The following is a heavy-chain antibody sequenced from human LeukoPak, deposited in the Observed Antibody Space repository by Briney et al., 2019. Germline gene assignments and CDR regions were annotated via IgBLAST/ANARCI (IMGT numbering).Heavy chain of an antibody. Sequence: SETLSLTCAVYGGSFSGYYWSWIRQPPGKGLEWIGEINHSGSTNYNPSLKSRVTISVDTSKNQFSLKLSSVTAADTAVYYCARDRVGATAGFDYWGQETLVTVSS. CDR2: INHSGST. J-gene: IGHJ4*02. V-gene: IGHV4-34*01. D-gene: IGHD1-26*01. CDR1: GGSFSGYY. CDR3: ARDRVGATAGFDY.